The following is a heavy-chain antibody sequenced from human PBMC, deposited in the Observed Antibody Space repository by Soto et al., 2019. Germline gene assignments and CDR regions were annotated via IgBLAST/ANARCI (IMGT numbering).Heavy chain of an antibody. CDR2: LYSGGST. J-gene: IGHJ4*02. CDR1: GFTVSSNY. Sequence: EVQLVESGGGLVQPGGSLRLSCAASGFTVSSNYMSWVRQAPGKGLECVSVLYSGGSTYYADSVKGRFTISRDSSKNTLYLHMNSLRAEDTAVYYCAREPRNRIAGSTTSGDYWGEGTLVTVSS. V-gene: IGHV3-66*01. CDR3: AREPRNRIAGSTTSGDY. D-gene: IGHD1-20*01.